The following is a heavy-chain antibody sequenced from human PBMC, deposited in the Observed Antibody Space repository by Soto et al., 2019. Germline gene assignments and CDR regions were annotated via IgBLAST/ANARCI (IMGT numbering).Heavy chain of an antibody. J-gene: IGHJ4*02. D-gene: IGHD4-17*01. V-gene: IGHV4-4*02. CDR2: MHHSGSI. CDR1: GDSISNNKW. CDR3: ARAMTTVTTIDY. Sequence: SETLSLTCSVSGDSISNNKWWSWVRQPPGKGLEWIGEMHHSGSIHYNASLKSRATISVDKSRNQFSLQLTSVTAADTALYFCARAMTTVTTIDYWGQGTLVTVSS.